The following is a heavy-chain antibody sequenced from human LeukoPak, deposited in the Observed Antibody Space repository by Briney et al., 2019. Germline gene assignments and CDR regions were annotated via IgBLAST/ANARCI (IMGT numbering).Heavy chain of an antibody. CDR2: ISSSSSYI. CDR3: ARWSCDH. CDR1: GFTFSSYS. V-gene: IGHV3-21*01. Sequence: GGSLRLSCAASGFTFSSYSMNWVRQAPGKGLEWVSSISSSSSYIYYADSVKGRFTISRDNSKNTLFLQMSSLTAEDTAVYYCARWSCDHWGQGTLVTVSS. J-gene: IGHJ5*02.